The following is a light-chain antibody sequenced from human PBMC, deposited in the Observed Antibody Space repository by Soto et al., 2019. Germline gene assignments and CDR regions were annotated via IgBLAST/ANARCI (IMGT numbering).Light chain of an antibody. Sequence: AIRLTQSPSSLSASTGDSVTITCRASQDISRFLAWFQQNPGKVPKRLVYLATALQNGAPSRFRGSGSGTEFNFTISSLQPEDFQTYYCLQHYAYPWTFGQGTKVDIK. V-gene: IGKV1-8*01. CDR2: LAT. CDR3: LQHYAYPWT. CDR1: QDISRF. J-gene: IGKJ1*01.